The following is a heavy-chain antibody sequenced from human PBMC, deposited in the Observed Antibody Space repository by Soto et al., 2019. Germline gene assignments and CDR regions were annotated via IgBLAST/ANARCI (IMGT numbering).Heavy chain of an antibody. D-gene: IGHD2-21*02. CDR1: GGSISGYY. Sequence: SETLSLTCTVSGGSISGYYWSWIRQPPGKGLEWIGYMYNTGSTVYNPSFKSRVTISVYTSKNLFSLKLNSVTAADTAVYYCARDLWGYCGTDCYPLDVWGQGTTVTVSS. V-gene: IGHV4-59*01. J-gene: IGHJ6*02. CDR2: MYNTGST. CDR3: ARDLWGYCGTDCYPLDV.